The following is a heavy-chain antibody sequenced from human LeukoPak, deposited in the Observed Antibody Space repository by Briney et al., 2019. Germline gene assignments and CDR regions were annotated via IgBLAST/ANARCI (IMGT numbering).Heavy chain of an antibody. J-gene: IGHJ3*02. D-gene: IGHD1-26*01. Sequence: PSETLSLTCTVSGGSVSRSPYYWGWIRQPPGKGLEWIGSIYYSGSTYYNPSLKSRVTISVDTSKNQFSLKLSSVTAADTAVYYCARSLGATFDAFDIWGQGTMVTVSS. CDR3: ARSLGATFDAFDI. V-gene: IGHV4-39*07. CDR1: GGSVSRSPYY. CDR2: IYYSGST.